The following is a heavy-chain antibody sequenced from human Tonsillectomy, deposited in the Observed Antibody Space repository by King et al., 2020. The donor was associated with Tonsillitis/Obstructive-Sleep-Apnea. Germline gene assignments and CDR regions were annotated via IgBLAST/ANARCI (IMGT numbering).Heavy chain of an antibody. J-gene: IGHJ4*02. CDR1: SYTFTSYG. CDR3: ARGTRYNWNDEEDYFDY. V-gene: IGHV1-18*01. CDR2: ISTFYGNT. D-gene: IGHD1-1*01. Sequence: QLVQSGAEVKKPGASVKVSCKASSYTFTSYGITWVRQAPGQGLEWIGWISTFYGNTNYAQRFQGRVTMTTDTSTSTAYMELRSLRSDDTAVYFCARGTRYNWNDEEDYFDYWGQGTLVTVTS.